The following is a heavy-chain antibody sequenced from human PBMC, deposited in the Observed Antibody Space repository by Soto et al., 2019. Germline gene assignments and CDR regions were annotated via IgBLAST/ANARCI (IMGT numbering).Heavy chain of an antibody. CDR3: ARHFSSNWFYFDY. J-gene: IGHJ4*02. CDR1: GYSFFNHW. D-gene: IGHD6-13*01. Sequence: GESLKISCKGSGYSFFNHWIGWVRQMPGRGLEWMGIIYPGDSETRYNPSFEGQVIISADKSVSTAYLQWNSLEASDTAIYYCARHFSSNWFYFDYWGQGTQVTVSS. V-gene: IGHV5-51*01. CDR2: IYPGDSET.